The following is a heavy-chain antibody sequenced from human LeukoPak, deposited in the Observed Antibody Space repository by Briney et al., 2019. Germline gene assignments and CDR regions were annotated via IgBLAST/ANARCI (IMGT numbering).Heavy chain of an antibody. CDR1: GYDFITYA. J-gene: IGHJ4*02. CDR3: ARDRIAAGVLDF. V-gene: IGHV1-18*01. D-gene: IGHD6-13*01. CDR2: INPYHGRT. Sequence: ASVTVSCKASGYDFITYAFSWVRQAPGQGLEWMAWINPYHGRTIYSQKFKARVTLTTDTSTNTAHMELTSLTSDNTAVYFCARDRIAAGVLDFWGQGTLVTVSS.